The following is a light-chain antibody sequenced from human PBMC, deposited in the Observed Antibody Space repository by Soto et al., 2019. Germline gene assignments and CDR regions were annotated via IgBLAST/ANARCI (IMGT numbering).Light chain of an antibody. CDR3: QQYGSSPVT. Sequence: EIVLTQSPGTLSLSPGERATLSCRASQSVSSSYLAWYQQKPGQAPSLLIYGASSRATGIPDRFSGSGSGTDFTLTISRLEPEAFAVYYCQQYGSSPVTFGQGTKVDIK. CDR2: GAS. V-gene: IGKV3-20*01. J-gene: IGKJ1*01. CDR1: QSVSSSY.